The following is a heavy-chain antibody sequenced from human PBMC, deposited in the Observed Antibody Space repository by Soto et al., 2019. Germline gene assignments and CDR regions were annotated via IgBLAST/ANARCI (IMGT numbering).Heavy chain of an antibody. D-gene: IGHD5-18*01. Sequence: SVKVSCKXSGGTFSSYAISWVRQAPGQGLEWMGGIIPIFGTANYAQKFQGRVTITADESTSTAYMELSSLRSEDTAVYYCALRGYSYARYYYYGMDVWGQGTTVTVSS. CDR2: IIPIFGTA. CDR3: ALRGYSYARYYYYGMDV. J-gene: IGHJ6*02. V-gene: IGHV1-69*13. CDR1: GGTFSSYA.